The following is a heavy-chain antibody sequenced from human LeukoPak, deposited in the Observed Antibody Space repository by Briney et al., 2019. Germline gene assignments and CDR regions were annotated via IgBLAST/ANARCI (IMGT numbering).Heavy chain of an antibody. CDR3: ARGYNWNRDWYFDL. V-gene: IGHV4-31*03. J-gene: IGHJ2*01. CDR1: GGSISSGGYY. CDR2: IYYSGGT. D-gene: IGHD1-20*01. Sequence: SETLSLTCTDSGGSISSGGYYWSWIRQHPGKGLEWIGYIYYSGGTYYNPSLKSRVTISVDTSKNQFSLKLSSVTAADTAVYYCARGYNWNRDWYFDLWGRGTLVTVSS.